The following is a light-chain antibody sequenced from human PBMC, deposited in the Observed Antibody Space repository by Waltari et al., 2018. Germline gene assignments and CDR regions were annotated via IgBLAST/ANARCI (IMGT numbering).Light chain of an antibody. CDR2: GAS. Sequence: EIVLTQSPGTLSLSPGERATLSCRVNQRVSSNYLGWYQQKPGHAPRVLIYGASSRATGIPDRFSGSGSGTDFTLTISRLEPEDFAVYYCQHYGASPPWTFGQGTKVEI. J-gene: IGKJ1*01. CDR1: QRVSSNY. V-gene: IGKV3-20*01. CDR3: QHYGASPPWT.